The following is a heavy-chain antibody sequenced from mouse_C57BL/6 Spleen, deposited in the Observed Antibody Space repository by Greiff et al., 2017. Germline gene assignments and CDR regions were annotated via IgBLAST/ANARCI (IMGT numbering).Heavy chain of an antibody. J-gene: IGHJ2*01. D-gene: IGHD1-1*01. Sequence: VQRVESGAELVRPGASVTLSCKASGYTFTDYEMHWVKQTPVHGLEWIGAIDPETGGTAYNQKFKGKAILTADKSSSTAYMELRSLTSEDSAVYYCTRGTTEFDYWGQGTTLTVSS. CDR1: GYTFTDYE. V-gene: IGHV1-15*01. CDR2: IDPETGGT. CDR3: TRGTTEFDY.